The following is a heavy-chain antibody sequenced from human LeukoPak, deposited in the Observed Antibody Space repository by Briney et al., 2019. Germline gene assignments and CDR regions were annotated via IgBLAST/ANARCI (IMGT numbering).Heavy chain of an antibody. CDR3: ARISRVSVFGVVTSTHVYYFDY. Sequence: SETLSLTCTVSGGSISSYYWSWIRQPPGKGLEWIGYIYYSGSTNYNPSLKSRVTISVDTSKNQFSLKLSSVTAADTAVYYCARISRVSVFGVVTSTHVYYFDYWGQGTLVTVSS. J-gene: IGHJ4*02. D-gene: IGHD3-3*01. V-gene: IGHV4-59*01. CDR1: GGSISSYY. CDR2: IYYSGST.